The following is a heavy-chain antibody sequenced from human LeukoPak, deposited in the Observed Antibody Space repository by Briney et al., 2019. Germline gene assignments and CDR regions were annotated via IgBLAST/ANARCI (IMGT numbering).Heavy chain of an antibody. V-gene: IGHV3-23*01. CDR1: GFTFSTYS. Sequence: GGSLRLSCAASGFTFSTYSMTWVRQGPGKGLEWVSSIYPSGDSTFYADSVKGRFTISRDNAKNSLYLQMNSLRAEDTAVYYCVWGSYRYRPYWGQGTLVTVSS. J-gene: IGHJ4*02. D-gene: IGHD3-16*02. CDR2: IYPSGDST. CDR3: VWGSYRYRPY.